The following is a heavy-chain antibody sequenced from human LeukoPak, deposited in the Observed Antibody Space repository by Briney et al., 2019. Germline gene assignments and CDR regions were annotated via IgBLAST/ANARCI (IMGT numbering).Heavy chain of an antibody. Sequence: PGGSLRLSCAASGFTFRNYVIHWVRQAPGKGLEWVAVIWYDGSNKYYADSVKGRFTISRDNSKNTLYLQMNSLRAEDTAVYYCARDRYGSGFNWFDPWGQGTLVTVSS. CDR3: ARDRYGSGFNWFDP. J-gene: IGHJ5*02. CDR1: GFTFRNYV. D-gene: IGHD3-10*01. CDR2: IWYDGSNK. V-gene: IGHV3-33*08.